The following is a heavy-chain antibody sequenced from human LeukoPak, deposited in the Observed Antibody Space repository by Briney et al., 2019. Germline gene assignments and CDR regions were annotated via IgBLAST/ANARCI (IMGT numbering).Heavy chain of an antibody. CDR3: ARGSVVPAAIFDY. D-gene: IGHD2-2*01. J-gene: IGHJ4*02. CDR1: GGSISSGDYY. V-gene: IGHV4-30-4*01. CDR2: IYYSGST. Sequence: SETLSLTCTVSGGSISSGDYYWSWIRQPPGKGLEWIGYIYYSGSTYYNPSLKSRVTISVDTSKNQFSLKLSSVTAADTAVCYCARGSVVPAAIFDYWGQGTLVTVSS.